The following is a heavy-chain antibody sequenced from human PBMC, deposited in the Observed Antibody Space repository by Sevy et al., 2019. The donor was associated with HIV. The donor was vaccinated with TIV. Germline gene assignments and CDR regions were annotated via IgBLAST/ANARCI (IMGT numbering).Heavy chain of an antibody. Sequence: GESLKISCQDSGNNSNTDWIAWVRQLPGKGLEYMGLVDPDDSDTRYSPCFQGQVIMSAVEAINTVYLQWNCLKASDSGTDYCARLSSDGAYADTFAYVMDVWGQGTTVTVSS. CDR2: VDPDDSDT. V-gene: IGHV5-51*01. J-gene: IGHJ6*02. CDR3: ARLSSDGAYADTFAYVMDV. D-gene: IGHD3-16*01. CDR1: GNNSNTDW.